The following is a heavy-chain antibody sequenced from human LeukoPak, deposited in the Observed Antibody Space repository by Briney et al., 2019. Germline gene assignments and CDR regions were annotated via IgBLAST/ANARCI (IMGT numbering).Heavy chain of an antibody. V-gene: IGHV3-74*01. Sequence: GGSPRLSCAASRVTFSNYWMHWVRQAPGKGLVWVSRINSVGSSTSYADSVRGRFTISRDNARNTLYLQMNSLRAEDTAVYYCASHGDYDAFDIWGQGTMVTVSS. J-gene: IGHJ3*02. CDR3: ASHGDYDAFDI. CDR2: INSVGSST. D-gene: IGHD4-17*01. CDR1: RVTFSNYW.